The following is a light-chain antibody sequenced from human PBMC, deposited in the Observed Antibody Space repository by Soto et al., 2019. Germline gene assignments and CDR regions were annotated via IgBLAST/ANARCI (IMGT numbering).Light chain of an antibody. V-gene: IGLV3-21*04. CDR1: NIGNKR. CDR3: QVWDIMTDNYV. Sequence: SSELTQPPSVSVAPEKTATITCGGNNIGNKRVHWYRQKPGQAPVLLISYDSDRPSGIPERFSGSNSENTATLTISRVEAGDDADYYCQVWDIMTDNYVFGSGTKLTVL. J-gene: IGLJ1*01. CDR2: YDS.